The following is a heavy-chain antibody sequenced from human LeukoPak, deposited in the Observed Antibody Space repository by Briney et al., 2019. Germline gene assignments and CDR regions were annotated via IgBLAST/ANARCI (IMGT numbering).Heavy chain of an antibody. Sequence: SETLSLTCTVSGGSISSGSYYWGWIRQPPGKGLEWIGSIYYSGSTYYNPSLKSRDTISVDTSKNQFSLKLSSVTAADTAVYYCAGLIRPGWFDPWGQGTLVTVSS. CDR2: IYYSGST. D-gene: IGHD1-14*01. V-gene: IGHV4-39*01. CDR1: GGSISSGSYY. J-gene: IGHJ5*02. CDR3: AGLIRPGWFDP.